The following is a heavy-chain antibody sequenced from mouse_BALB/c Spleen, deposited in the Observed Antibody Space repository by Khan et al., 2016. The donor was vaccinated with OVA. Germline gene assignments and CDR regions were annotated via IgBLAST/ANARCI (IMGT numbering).Heavy chain of an antibody. V-gene: IGHV1-77*01. D-gene: IGHD1-2*01. J-gene: IGHJ3*01. CDR3: ARRNYFGYTFAY. CDR2: ISPGSGDT. Sequence: QIQLVQSGAELARPGASVKLSCKASGYTFTDYYINWVKQRTGQGLEWIGEISPGSGDTYYNEKFKGKATLTADQSSSTVYMQLSSLTAGASAGYFCARRNYFGYTFAYWGQGTLVTVSA. CDR1: GYTFTDYY.